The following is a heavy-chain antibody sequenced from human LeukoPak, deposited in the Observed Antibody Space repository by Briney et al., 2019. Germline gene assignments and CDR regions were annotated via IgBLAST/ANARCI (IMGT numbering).Heavy chain of an antibody. J-gene: IGHJ4*02. CDR3: AGLVGRYRRGLYYYYFAY. CDR2: MYLSGTT. CDR1: GDSINSLDL. V-gene: IGHV4-4*02. Sequence: SETLSLTCTVSGDSINSLDLWSWVRQPPGKGLEWIGEMYLSGTTHSNPSVKSRVTISIDKSKNQFFLNLSSVTAADTAVYYCAGLVGRYRRGLYYYYFAYGAQGTLVTVPS. D-gene: IGHD1-26*01.